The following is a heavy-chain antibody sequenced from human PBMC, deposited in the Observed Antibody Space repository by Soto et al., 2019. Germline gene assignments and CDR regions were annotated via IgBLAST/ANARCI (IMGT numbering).Heavy chain of an antibody. CDR2: IYYSGST. CDR3: ARPSQPTVTTCDY. D-gene: IGHD4-17*01. V-gene: IGHV4-31*03. Sequence: SETLSLTCTVPGGSISSGGYYWSWIRQHPGKGLEWIGYIYYSGSTYYNPSLKSRVTISVDTSKNQFSLKLSSVTAADTAVYYCARPSQPTVTTCDYWGQGTLVTV. J-gene: IGHJ4*02. CDR1: GGSISSGGYY.